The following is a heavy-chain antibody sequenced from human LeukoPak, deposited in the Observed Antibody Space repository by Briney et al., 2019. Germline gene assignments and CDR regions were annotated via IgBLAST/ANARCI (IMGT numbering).Heavy chain of an antibody. D-gene: IGHD1-26*01. Sequence: PAGGSLRLSCAASGFIFSSYAMHWVRQAPGKGLEWVAVISYDGSNKYYADSVKGRFTISRDNSKNTLYLQMNSLRAEATAVYYCATPGGSGSSLGGGDYFDYWGQGTLVIVSS. CDR1: GFIFSSYA. CDR3: ATPGGSGSSLGGGDYFDY. CDR2: ISYDGSNK. V-gene: IGHV3-30-3*01. J-gene: IGHJ4*02.